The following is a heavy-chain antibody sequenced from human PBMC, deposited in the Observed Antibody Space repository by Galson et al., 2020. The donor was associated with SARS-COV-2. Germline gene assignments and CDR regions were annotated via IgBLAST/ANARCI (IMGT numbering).Heavy chain of an antibody. Sequence: SETLSLTCAVYGGSFSGYYWSWIRQPPGKGLEWIGEINSSGSTNYNPSLKSRVTISVDTSKNHFSLKLTSVTAADTAVYYCAAGPVAGTGEWCQGTLVTVSA. CDR2: INSSGST. CDR1: GGSFSGYY. CDR3: AAGPVAGTGE. J-gene: IGHJ4*02. V-gene: IGHV4-34*01. D-gene: IGHD6-19*01.